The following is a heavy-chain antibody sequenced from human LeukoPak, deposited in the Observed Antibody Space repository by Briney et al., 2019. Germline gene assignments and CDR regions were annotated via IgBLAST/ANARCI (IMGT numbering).Heavy chain of an antibody. D-gene: IGHD2/OR15-2a*01. V-gene: IGHV1-8*01. J-gene: IGHJ3*02. CDR1: GYTFTSYD. CDR3: ARVNIGYRDAFDI. Sequence: ASVKVSCKASGYTFTSYDINWVRQATGQGLEWMGWMNPNSGSTGYAQKFQGRVTMTRNTSISTAYMELSSLRSEDTAVYYCARVNIGYRDAFDIWGQGTMVTVSS. CDR2: MNPNSGST.